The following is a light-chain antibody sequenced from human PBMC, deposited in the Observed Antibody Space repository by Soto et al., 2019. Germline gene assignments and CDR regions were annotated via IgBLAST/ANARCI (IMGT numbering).Light chain of an antibody. CDR1: ESVSSIY. CDR2: DAS. V-gene: IGKV3-20*01. J-gene: IGKJ4*01. CDR3: QQYGSSPRLT. Sequence: EIVLTQSPGTLSLSPGKRATLSCRASESVSSIYVAWYQQKPGQAPRLLIYDASTRATGLPDRFSGSGSGTDFTLTISRLEPEDFAVYYCQQYGSSPRLTFGGGTKVDIK.